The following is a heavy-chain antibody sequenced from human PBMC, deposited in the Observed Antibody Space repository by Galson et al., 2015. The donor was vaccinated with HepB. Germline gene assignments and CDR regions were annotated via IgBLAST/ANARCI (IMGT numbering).Heavy chain of an antibody. J-gene: IGHJ4*02. CDR2: IIPIFGTA. Sequence: SVKVSCKASGGTFSSYAISWVRQAPGQRLEWMGGIIPIFGTANYAQKFQGRVTITADESTSTAYMELSSLRSEDTAVYYCARERTGWYATTDFDYWGQGTLVTVSS. CDR1: GGTFSSYA. V-gene: IGHV1-69*13. CDR3: ARERTGWYATTDFDY. D-gene: IGHD1-26*01.